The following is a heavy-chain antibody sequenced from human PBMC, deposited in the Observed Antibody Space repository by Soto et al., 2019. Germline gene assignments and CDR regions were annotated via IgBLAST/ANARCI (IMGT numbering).Heavy chain of an antibody. J-gene: IGHJ5*02. CDR1: GGSVSSGSYY. V-gene: IGHV4-61*01. CDR2: IYYRGST. D-gene: IGHD3-10*01. CDR3: ARGYYGSGSYYNVDWFDP. Sequence: QVQLQESGPGLVKPSETLSLTCTVSGGSVSSGSYYWSWIRQPPGKGLEWIGYIYYRGSTNYNPSLNSRVXXXVXXSKNQFSLKMSSVTAADTAVYYCARGYYGSGSYYNVDWFDPWGQGTLVTVSP.